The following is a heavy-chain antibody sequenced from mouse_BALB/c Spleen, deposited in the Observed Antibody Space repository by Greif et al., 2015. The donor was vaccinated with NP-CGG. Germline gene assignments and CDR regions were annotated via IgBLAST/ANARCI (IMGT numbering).Heavy chain of an antibody. V-gene: IGHV5-9*02. CDR3: ARHQGRVNYFDY. CDR1: GFAFSSYD. CDR2: ISSGGSYT. Sequence: EVQRVESGGGLVKPGGSLKLSCAASGFAFSSYDMSWVRQTPEKRLEWVATISSGGSYTYYPDSVKGRFTISRDNARNTLYLQMSSLRSEDTALYYCARHQGRVNYFDYWGQGTTLTVSS. J-gene: IGHJ2*01. D-gene: IGHD2-13*01.